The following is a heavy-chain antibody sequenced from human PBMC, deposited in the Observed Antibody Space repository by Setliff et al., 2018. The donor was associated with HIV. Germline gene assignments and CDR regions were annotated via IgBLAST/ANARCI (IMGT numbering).Heavy chain of an antibody. CDR1: GGTLRSFSSWT. J-gene: IGHJ6*03. CDR2: MNPDSGKT. CDR3: ARGGRRSYYYYFHFDV. V-gene: IGHV1-8*01. Sequence: ASVKVSCKPSGGTLRSFSSWTLSWVRQVPGQGLEWMGWMNPDSGKTGYAQKFQGRVTMTRDTSVSTTYMELHSLRSEDTAVYYCARGGRRSYYYYFHFDVWGKGTTVTVSS.